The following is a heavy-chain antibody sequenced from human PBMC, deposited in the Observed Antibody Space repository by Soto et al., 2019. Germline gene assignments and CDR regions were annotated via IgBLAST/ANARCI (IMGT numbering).Heavy chain of an antibody. V-gene: IGHV2-26*01. D-gene: IGHD4-17*01. CDR1: GFSLTNGRMG. J-gene: IGHJ6*02. CDR2: FFSDAER. Sequence: SGPTLVNTTETHTLTCSVSGFSLTNGRMGVSWIRQPQGKALEWLAHFFSDAERSYSTSMQSRLNMYKDSSGSQVVLTMTNMAPADTATYFCARMDGDYNYYGLDVWGHGIAVTVSS. CDR3: ARMDGDYNYYGLDV.